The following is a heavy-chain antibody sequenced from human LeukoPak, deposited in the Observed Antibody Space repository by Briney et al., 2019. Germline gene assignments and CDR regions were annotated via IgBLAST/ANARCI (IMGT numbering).Heavy chain of an antibody. D-gene: IGHD3-22*01. CDR3: ARYYYDSSGLGDAFDI. CDR2: ISRSGSTI. J-gene: IGHJ3*02. V-gene: IGHV3-48*03. Sequence: PGGSLRLSCAASGFTFSSYEMNWVRQAPGEGLEWVSYISRSGSTIYYADSVKGRFTISRENAKNSLYLQMNSLRAEDTAVYYCARYYYDSSGLGDAFDIWGQGTMVTVSS. CDR1: GFTFSSYE.